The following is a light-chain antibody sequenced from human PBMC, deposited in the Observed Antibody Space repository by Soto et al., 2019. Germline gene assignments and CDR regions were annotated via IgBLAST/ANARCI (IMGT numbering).Light chain of an antibody. CDR1: QSISHY. CDR2: GSS. CDR3: QQGYSPLLP. V-gene: IGKV1-39*01. Sequence: DIQMTQSPSSLSASVGDRVTLTCRASQSISHYLNWYQLKSGQGPKLLISGSSTLQSGVPSRFSGSVSEPDLSLTISHLQPQDFAVYYCQQGYSPLLPFGGGTRVQI. J-gene: IGKJ4*01.